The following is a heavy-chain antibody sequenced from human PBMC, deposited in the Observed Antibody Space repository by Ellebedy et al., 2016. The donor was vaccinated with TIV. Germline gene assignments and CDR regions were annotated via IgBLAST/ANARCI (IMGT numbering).Heavy chain of an antibody. CDR2: INNRGVIT. CDR3: AQAPLSGVFYGMDV. Sequence: AASVKVSCKASGYTFTSYYMHWVRQAPGQGLEGRGIINNRGVITTYAQKFQGRVAMTSDTSTSTVYMELSSLSSEDTALYYCAQAPLSGVFYGMDVWGQGTTVTVS. D-gene: IGHD3-16*02. CDR1: GYTFTSYY. J-gene: IGHJ6*02. V-gene: IGHV1-46*01.